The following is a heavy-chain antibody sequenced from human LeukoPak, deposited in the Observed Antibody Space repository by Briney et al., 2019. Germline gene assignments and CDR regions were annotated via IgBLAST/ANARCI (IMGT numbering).Heavy chain of an antibody. D-gene: IGHD6-19*01. V-gene: IGHV6-1*01. CDR3: ARGWEYSSGWYYFDY. CDR2: TYYMSRWYH. J-gene: IGHJ4*02. CDR1: GDSVSSNSAT. Sequence: SQTLSLTCAISGDSVSSNSATWNWIRQSPSRGLEWLGRTYYMSRWYHEYAVTVKSRINVNPDTSKNQFSLQPNSVTPEDTAVYYCARGWEYSSGWYYFDYWGQGTLVTVSS.